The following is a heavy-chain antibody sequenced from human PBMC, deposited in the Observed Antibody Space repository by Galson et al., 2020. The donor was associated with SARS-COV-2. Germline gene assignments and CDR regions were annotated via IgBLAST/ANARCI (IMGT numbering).Heavy chain of an antibody. CDR2: IYYSGST. D-gene: IGHD6-13*01. CDR3: AIAPAYSSSWYPAVDY. CDR1: GGSISSGDYY. Sequence: SETLSLTCTVSGGSISSGDYYWSWIRQPPGKGLEWIGYIYYSGSTYYNPSLKSRVTISVDTSKNQFSLKLSSVTAADTAVYYCAIAPAYSSSWYPAVDYWGQGTLVTVSS. V-gene: IGHV4-30-4*01. J-gene: IGHJ4*02.